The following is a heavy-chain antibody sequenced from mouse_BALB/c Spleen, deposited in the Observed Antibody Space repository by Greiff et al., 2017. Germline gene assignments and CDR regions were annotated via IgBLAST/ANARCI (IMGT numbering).Heavy chain of an antibody. V-gene: IGHV1-69*02. J-gene: IGHJ3*01. CDR3: TREGGNYLFAY. D-gene: IGHD2-1*01. Sequence: QVQLQQPGAELVRPGASVKLSCKASGYTFTSYWINWVKQRPGQGLEWIGNIYPSDSYTNYNQKFKDKATLTVDKSSSTAYMQLSSPTSEDSAVYYCTREGGNYLFAYWGQGTLVTVSA. CDR2: IYPSDSYT. CDR1: GYTFTSYW.